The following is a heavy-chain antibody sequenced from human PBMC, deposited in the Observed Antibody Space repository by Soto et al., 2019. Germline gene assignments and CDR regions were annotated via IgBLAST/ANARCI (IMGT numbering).Heavy chain of an antibody. J-gene: IGHJ6*01. CDR1: RGSISSNN. CDR2: INTGGTT. V-gene: IGHV4-4*07. CDR3: ARDVRWDRGLDV. Sequence: SETLSLTCTVSRGSISSNNRSCIRQPASKGLERIGRINTGGTTNYNTDFKRRVSMSVDTSKNQFSLQVTSMTAADTAVYYGARDVRWDRGLDVWGKGTTVTV. D-gene: IGHD3-10*02.